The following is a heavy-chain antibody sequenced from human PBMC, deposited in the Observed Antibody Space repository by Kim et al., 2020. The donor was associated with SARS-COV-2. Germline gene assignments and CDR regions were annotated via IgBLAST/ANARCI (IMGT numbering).Heavy chain of an antibody. J-gene: IGHJ4*02. CDR2: ISYDGSDK. CDR3: ARDYGGNSADYYFDY. V-gene: IGHV3-30-3*01. D-gene: IGHD2-21*02. Sequence: GGSLRLSCAASGFTFSSYAMHWVRQAPGKGLEWVAVISYDGSDKHNADSVNGRFTISRDNSKNTLYLQMNSLRAEDTAVYYCARDYGGNSADYYFDYWGQGTLVTVSS. CDR1: GFTFSSYA.